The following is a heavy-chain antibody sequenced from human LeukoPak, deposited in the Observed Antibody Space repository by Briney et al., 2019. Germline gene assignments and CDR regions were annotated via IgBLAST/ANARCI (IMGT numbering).Heavy chain of an antibody. D-gene: IGHD3-16*01. J-gene: IGHJ5*02. Sequence: SVKVSCKASGGTFSSYAISWVRQAPGQGLEWMGGIIPIFGTANYAQKFQGRVTITADESTSTAYMELSSLRSEDTAVYYCATRAGGWGSYYWFDPWGQGTLVTVSS. CDR2: IIPIFGTA. CDR3: ATRAGGWGSYYWFDP. V-gene: IGHV1-69*13. CDR1: GGTFSSYA.